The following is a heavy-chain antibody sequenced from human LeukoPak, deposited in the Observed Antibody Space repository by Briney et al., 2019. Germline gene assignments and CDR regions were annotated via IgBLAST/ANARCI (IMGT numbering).Heavy chain of an antibody. J-gene: IGHJ4*02. Sequence: ASVKVSCKASGYTFTSYDINWVRQATGQGLEWMGWMNPNSGNTGYAQKFQGRVTMTRNTSISTAYMELSSLRSEDTAVYYCAVITMVRGVITHFHYWGQGTLVTVSS. V-gene: IGHV1-8*01. CDR1: GYTFTSYD. D-gene: IGHD3-10*01. CDR3: AVITMVRGVITHFHY. CDR2: MNPNSGNT.